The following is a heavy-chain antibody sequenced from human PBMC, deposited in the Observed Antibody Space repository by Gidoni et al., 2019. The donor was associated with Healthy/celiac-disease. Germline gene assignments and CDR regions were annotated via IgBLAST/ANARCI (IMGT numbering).Heavy chain of an antibody. CDR2: ISSSSSTI. CDR3: ARGSVAGTGY. J-gene: IGHJ4*02. D-gene: IGHD6-19*01. V-gene: IGHV3-48*01. Sequence: EVQLVASGGGLVQPGGSRRLSCAAYGFTFSSYSMNWVRQAPGKGLEWVSYISSSSSTIYYADSVKGRFTISRDNAKNSLYLQMNSLRAEDTAVYYCARGSVAGTGYWGQGTLVTVSS. CDR1: GFTFSSYS.